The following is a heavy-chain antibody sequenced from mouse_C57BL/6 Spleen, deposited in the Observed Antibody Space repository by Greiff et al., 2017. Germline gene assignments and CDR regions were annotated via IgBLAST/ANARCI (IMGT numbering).Heavy chain of an antibody. Sequence: DVMLVESGGGLVKPGGSLKLSCAASGFTFSSYAMSWVRQTPEKRLEWVATISDGGSYTYYPDNVKGRFTISRDNAKNNLYLQMSHLKSEDTAMYYCAREDYYALDYWGQGTTLTVSS. CDR1: GFTFSSYA. V-gene: IGHV5-4*01. J-gene: IGHJ2*01. CDR3: AREDYYALDY. D-gene: IGHD1-1*01. CDR2: ISDGGSYT.